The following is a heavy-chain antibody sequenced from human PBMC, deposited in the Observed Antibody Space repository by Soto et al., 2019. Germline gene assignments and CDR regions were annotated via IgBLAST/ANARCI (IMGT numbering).Heavy chain of an antibody. Sequence: ASVKVSCKASGYTFTSYGISWVRQAPGQRLEWMGWISAYNGNTNYAQKLQGRVTMTTDTSTSTAYMELRSLRSDDTAVYYCARAVSRGYSGYDLGRYAMDVWGQGTTVTV. J-gene: IGHJ6*02. CDR3: ARAVSRGYSGYDLGRYAMDV. CDR1: GYTFTSYG. V-gene: IGHV1-18*01. D-gene: IGHD5-12*01. CDR2: ISAYNGNT.